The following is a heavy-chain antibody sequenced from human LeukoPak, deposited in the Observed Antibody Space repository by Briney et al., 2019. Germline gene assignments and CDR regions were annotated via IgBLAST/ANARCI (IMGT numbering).Heavy chain of an antibody. CDR1: GYSFTTYW. J-gene: IGHJ3*02. V-gene: IGHV5-51*01. CDR3: ARRLPAPEALDI. Sequence: GESLKISCKGSGYSFTTYWIGWVRKMPGKGLEWMGIIYPGDSDTRYSPSFQGQVTISADKSISTAYLQWSSLKASDAAIYYCARRLPAPEALDIWGQGTMVTVSS. D-gene: IGHD2-2*01. CDR2: IYPGDSDT.